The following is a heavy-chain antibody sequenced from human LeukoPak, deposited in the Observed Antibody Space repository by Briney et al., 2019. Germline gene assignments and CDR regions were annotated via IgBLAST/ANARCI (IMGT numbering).Heavy chain of an antibody. CDR2: IYSGGST. V-gene: IGHV3-53*01. CDR1: GFTVSSNY. CDR3: ARSYVKAFDI. D-gene: IGHD3-16*01. J-gene: IGHJ3*02. Sequence: GGSLRLSCAASGFTVSSNYMSWVRQAPGKGLEWVSVIYSGGSTYYADSVKGRLTISRDNSKNTLYLQMNSLRAEDTAVYYCARSYVKAFDIWGQGTMVTVSS.